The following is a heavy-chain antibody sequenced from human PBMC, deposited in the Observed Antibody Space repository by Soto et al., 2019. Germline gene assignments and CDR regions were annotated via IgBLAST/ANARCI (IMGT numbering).Heavy chain of an antibody. Sequence: PSETLSLTCTVSGASISRYYWSWIRQSPGKGLEWIGYLYNTGSTIYNPSLKSRVTISVDKSKNQFSLKLSSVTAADTAVYYCARQSYCGGDCYSLYYFDYWGQGTLVTVSS. CDR1: GASISRYY. CDR2: LYNTGST. D-gene: IGHD2-21*02. CDR3: ARQSYCGGDCYSLYYFDY. V-gene: IGHV4-59*08. J-gene: IGHJ4*02.